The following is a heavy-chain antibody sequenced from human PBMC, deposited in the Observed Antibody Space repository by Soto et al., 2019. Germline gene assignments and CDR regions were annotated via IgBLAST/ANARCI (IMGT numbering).Heavy chain of an antibody. CDR1: GFTFSSYA. Sequence: GGSLRLSCAASGFTFSSYAMHWVRQAPGKGLEWVAVISYDGSNKYYADSVKGRFTISRDNSKNTLYLQMNSLRAEDTAVYYCASLSSSGNYYYYGMDVWGQGTTVTVS. J-gene: IGHJ6*02. D-gene: IGHD6-6*01. V-gene: IGHV3-30-3*01. CDR2: ISYDGSNK. CDR3: ASLSSSGNYYYYGMDV.